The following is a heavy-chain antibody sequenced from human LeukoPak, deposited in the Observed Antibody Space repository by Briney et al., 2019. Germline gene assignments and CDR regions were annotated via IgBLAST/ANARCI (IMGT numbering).Heavy chain of an antibody. J-gene: IGHJ1*01. Sequence: ASVKVSCKASGYTFTSYGISWVRQAPGRGLEWMGWISAYNGNTNYAQKLQGRVTMTTDTSTSTAYMELRSLRSDDTAVYYCAIPTLSRYCSGGSCYEHWGQGTLVTVSS. CDR1: GYTFTSYG. V-gene: IGHV1-18*01. D-gene: IGHD2-15*01. CDR2: ISAYNGNT. CDR3: AIPTLSRYCSGGSCYEH.